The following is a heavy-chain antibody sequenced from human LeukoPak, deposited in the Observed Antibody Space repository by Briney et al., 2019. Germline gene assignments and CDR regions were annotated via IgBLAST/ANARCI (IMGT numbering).Heavy chain of an antibody. CDR1: GFTFSSYA. CDR3: ARSFSSSCPDY. D-gene: IGHD6-13*01. Sequence: GGSLRLSCAASGFTFSSYAMHWVRQAPGKGLEWVAVISYDGSNKYYADSVKGRFTISRDNSKNTLYLQMNSLRAEDTAVYYCARSFSSSCPDYWGQGTLVTVSS. J-gene: IGHJ4*02. V-gene: IGHV3-30*04. CDR2: ISYDGSNK.